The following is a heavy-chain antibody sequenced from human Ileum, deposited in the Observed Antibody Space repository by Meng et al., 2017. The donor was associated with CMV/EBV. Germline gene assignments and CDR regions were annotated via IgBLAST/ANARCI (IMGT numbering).Heavy chain of an antibody. CDR3: AKEQSIGIAVTGIFDF. D-gene: IGHD6-19*01. J-gene: IGHJ4*02. Sequence: QGHVQESGPGLVKPSEPLSLPCTFSGDFTSGFFWSWIRQPAGKGLEWIGRIYSSGSTFYNPSLESRVTMSIDTSKNQFSLRLASVTAADTAVYFCAKEQSIGIAVTGIFDFWGQGALVTVSS. CDR1: GDFTSGFF. CDR2: IYSSGST. V-gene: IGHV4-4*07.